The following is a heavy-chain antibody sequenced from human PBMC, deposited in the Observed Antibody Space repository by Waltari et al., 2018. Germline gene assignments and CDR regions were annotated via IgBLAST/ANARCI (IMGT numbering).Heavy chain of an antibody. CDR2: IYYSGST. D-gene: IGHD6-13*01. J-gene: IGHJ6*02. CDR3: ARDGISSSPPNYYYYGMDV. CDR1: GGSISSHY. V-gene: IGHV4-59*11. Sequence: QVQLQESGPGLVKPSETLSLTCTVSGGSISSHYWSWIRQPPGKGLEWIGYIYYSGSTNYNPSLKSRVTISVDTSKNQFSLKLSSVTAADTAVYYCARDGISSSPPNYYYYGMDVWGQGTTVTVSS.